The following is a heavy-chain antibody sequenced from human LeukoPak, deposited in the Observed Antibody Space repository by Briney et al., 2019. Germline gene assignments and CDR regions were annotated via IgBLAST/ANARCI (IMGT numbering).Heavy chain of an antibody. J-gene: IGHJ4*02. CDR3: TTHMGNYYGSGSYLDY. D-gene: IGHD3-10*01. CDR1: GFTFGDYA. Sequence: PGGSLRLSCTASGFTFGDYAMSWVRQAPGKGLEWVGFIRSKAYGGTTEYAASVKGRFTISRDDSKSIAYLQMNSLKTEDTAVYYCTTHMGNYYGSGSYLDYWGQGTLVTVSS. V-gene: IGHV3-49*04. CDR2: IRSKAYGGTT.